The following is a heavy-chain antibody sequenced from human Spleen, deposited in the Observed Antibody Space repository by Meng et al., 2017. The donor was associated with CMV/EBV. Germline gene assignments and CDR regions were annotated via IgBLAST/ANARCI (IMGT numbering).Heavy chain of an antibody. CDR2: IYYSGST. Sequence: SETLSLTCTVSGGSISSSSYYWGWIRQPPGKGLEWIGSIYYSGSTYYNPSLKRRVTLTVDTSKNQFSLKLSAVTAADAAVYYCARDLEPGYCSSTSSPVWYIDLWGRGTLVTVSS. D-gene: IGHD2-2*01. CDR1: GGSISSSSYY. J-gene: IGHJ2*01. V-gene: IGHV4-39*07. CDR3: ARDLEPGYCSSTSSPVWYIDL.